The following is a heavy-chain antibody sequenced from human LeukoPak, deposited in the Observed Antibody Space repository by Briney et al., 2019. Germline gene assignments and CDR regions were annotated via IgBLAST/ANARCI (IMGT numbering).Heavy chain of an antibody. D-gene: IGHD3-22*01. Sequence: SQTLSLTCTVSGGSISSGDYYWSWIRQPPGKGLEWIGYIYYSGSTYYNPSLKSRVTISVDTSKNQFSLKLSSVTAADTAVYYCARGEGYYYDSSAFDIWGQGTMVTVSS. CDR2: IYYSGST. V-gene: IGHV4-30-4*01. CDR1: GGSISSGDYY. CDR3: ARGEGYYYDSSAFDI. J-gene: IGHJ3*02.